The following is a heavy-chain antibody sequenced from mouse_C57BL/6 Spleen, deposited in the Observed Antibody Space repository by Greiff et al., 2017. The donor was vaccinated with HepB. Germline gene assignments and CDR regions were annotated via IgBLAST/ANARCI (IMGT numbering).Heavy chain of an antibody. D-gene: IGHD1-1*01. CDR3: ARDLTTVVAGFDY. J-gene: IGHJ2*01. CDR1: GYSITSGYY. CDR2: ISYDGSN. Sequence: EVQRVESGPGLVKPSQSLSLTCSVTGYSITSGYYWNWIRQFPGNKLEWMGYISYDGSNNYNPSLKNRISITRDTSKNQFFLKLNSVTTEDTATYYCARDLTTVVAGFDYWGQGTTLTVSS. V-gene: IGHV3-6*01.